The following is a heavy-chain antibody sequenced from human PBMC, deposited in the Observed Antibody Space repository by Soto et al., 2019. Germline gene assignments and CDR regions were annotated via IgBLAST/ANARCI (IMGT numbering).Heavy chain of an antibody. D-gene: IGHD3-10*02. CDR3: AKYRSTSFGAEAFDY. CDR1: GFTFITYA. CDR2: ISGSGDFI. Sequence: GGSLRLSCAVSGFTFITYAMHWVRQPPGKGLEWVSSISGSGDFIYYADSVKVRFTMSRANSKDTFYLHLNSLRVDDTGLYYCAKYRSTSFGAEAFDYWGQGALVTVSS. V-gene: IGHV3-23*01. J-gene: IGHJ4*02.